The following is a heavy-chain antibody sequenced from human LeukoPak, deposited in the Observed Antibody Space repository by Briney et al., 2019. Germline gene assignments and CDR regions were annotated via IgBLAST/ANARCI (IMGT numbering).Heavy chain of an antibody. CDR2: TYYRSKWYN. CDR3: ARHYGP. CDR1: GDSVSSNIVA. J-gene: IGHJ5*02. D-gene: IGHD3-16*01. Sequence: SQTLSLTCAISGDSVSSNIVAWNWIRQSPSRGLEWLGRTYYRSKWYNDYAVSVKSRITVNPDTSKNQFSLKLTSVTAADTAVYYCARHYGPWGQGTLVTVSS. V-gene: IGHV6-1*01.